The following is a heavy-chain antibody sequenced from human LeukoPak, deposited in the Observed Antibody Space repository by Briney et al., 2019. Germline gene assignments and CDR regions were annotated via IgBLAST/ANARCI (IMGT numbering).Heavy chain of an antibody. CDR3: AKSGRRWELLRNYFDY. Sequence: GGSLRLSCAASGFTFSSYAMSWVRQAPGKGLEWVSAISGSGGSTYYADSVKGRFTISRDNSKSTLYLQMNSLRAEDTAVYYCAKSGRRWELLRNYFDYWCQGTLVTVSS. CDR1: GFTFSSYA. V-gene: IGHV3-23*01. J-gene: IGHJ4*02. CDR2: ISGSGGST. D-gene: IGHD1-26*01.